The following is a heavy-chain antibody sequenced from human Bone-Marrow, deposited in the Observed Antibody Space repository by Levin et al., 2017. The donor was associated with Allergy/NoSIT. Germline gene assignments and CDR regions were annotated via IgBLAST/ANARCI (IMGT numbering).Heavy chain of an antibody. CDR1: GFTFSNVW. D-gene: IGHD4-23*01. CDR2: IKNKAAGGTT. J-gene: IGHJ3*02. CDR3: TREGNVRNGGAFDT. V-gene: IGHV3-15*01. Sequence: GGSLRLSCAASGFTFSNVWMSWVRQAPGKGLEWVGRIKNKAAGGTTDCAAPVNGRFTISRDDSKNTLYLQMNSLKTEDTALYSCTREGNVRNGGAFDTWGQGTMVTVSS.